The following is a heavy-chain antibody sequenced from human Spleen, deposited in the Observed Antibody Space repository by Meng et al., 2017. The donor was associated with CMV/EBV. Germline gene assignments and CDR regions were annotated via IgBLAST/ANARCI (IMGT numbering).Heavy chain of an antibody. CDR2: IWYDGSKE. CDR3: AKDRWGGSGPFDY. Sequence: CAGSGFTFNSYGMHWVRQAPGKGPEWVAVIWYDGSKEFYGDSVTGRFTISRDNFKNTLYLEMKSLSAEDTAIYYCAKDRWGGSGPFDYWGQGTLVTVSS. V-gene: IGHV3-33*06. CDR1: GFTFNSYG. D-gene: IGHD2-15*01. J-gene: IGHJ4*02.